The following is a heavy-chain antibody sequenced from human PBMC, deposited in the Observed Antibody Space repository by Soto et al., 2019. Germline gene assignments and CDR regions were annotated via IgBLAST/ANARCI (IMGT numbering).Heavy chain of an antibody. CDR1: GYTLTELS. CDR3: AIDYNLYSSSARYALDI. V-gene: IGHV1-24*01. CDR2: FDPEDGET. Sequence: QVQLVQSGAEVKKPGASVKVSCKVSGYTLTELSMHWVRQAPGKGLEWMGGFDPEDGETIYAQKFQGRVTMTEDTSTDTAYMGLSSLRSEDTAVYYCAIDYNLYSSSARYALDIWGQGTMVTVSS. J-gene: IGHJ3*02. D-gene: IGHD6-6*01.